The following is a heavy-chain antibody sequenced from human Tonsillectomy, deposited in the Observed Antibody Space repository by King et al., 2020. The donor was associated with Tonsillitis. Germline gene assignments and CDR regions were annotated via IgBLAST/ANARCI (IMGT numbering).Heavy chain of an antibody. D-gene: IGHD3-10*01. V-gene: IGHV4-59*01. Sequence: LQLQESGPGLVKPSETLSLTCTVSGGSISSYYWSWIRQPPGKGLEWIGYIYYSGGTNYNPSLKSRVTISVDTSKNQFSLKLSSVTAADTAVYYCARTPGVMVRGVITPLGWLDPWGQGTQVTVSS. CDR2: IYYSGGT. CDR1: GGSISSYY. J-gene: IGHJ5*02. CDR3: ARTPGVMVRGVITPLGWLDP.